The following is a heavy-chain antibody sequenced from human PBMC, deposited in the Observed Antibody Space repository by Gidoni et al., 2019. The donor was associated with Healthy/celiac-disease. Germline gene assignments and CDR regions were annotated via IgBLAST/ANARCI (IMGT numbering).Heavy chain of an antibody. CDR2: IFSNDEK. D-gene: IGHD3-10*01. CDR1: GFSLSNARMG. V-gene: IGHV2-26*01. CDR3: ARIGAIWFRDPSYYMDV. Sequence: QVTLKESGPVLLKPTETLTLTCTVSGFSLSNARMGVSWIRQPPGKALEWLAHIFSNDEKSYSTSLKSRLTISKDTSKSQVVLTMTNMDPVDTATYYCARIGAIWFRDPSYYMDVWGKGTTVTVSS. J-gene: IGHJ6*03.